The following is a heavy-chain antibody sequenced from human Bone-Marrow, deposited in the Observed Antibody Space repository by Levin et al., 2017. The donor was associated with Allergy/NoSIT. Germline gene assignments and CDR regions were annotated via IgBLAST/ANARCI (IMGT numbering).Heavy chain of an antibody. CDR1: GFTVTTYW. V-gene: IGHV3-74*01. CDR2: INIDETRT. D-gene: IGHD2/OR15-2a*01. J-gene: IGHJ4*02. CDR3: SRDTFGPYDF. Sequence: PGGSLRLSCAASGFTVTTYWMHWVRQAPGKGLAWVSRINIDETRTDYVDSVKGRFTISRDNAKNTLYLQMNSLRVEDTAVYYCSRDTFGPYDFWGQGTLVTVSS.